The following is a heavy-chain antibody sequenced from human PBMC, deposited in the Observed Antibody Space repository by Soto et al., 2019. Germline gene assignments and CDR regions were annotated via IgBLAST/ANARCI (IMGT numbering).Heavy chain of an antibody. CDR1: GFTFSSDG. V-gene: IGHV3-33*01. CDR3: ARDRRHYDFWSGYYNYYYYGMDV. CDR2: IWYDGSNK. D-gene: IGHD3-3*01. J-gene: IGHJ6*02. Sequence: PGGSLRLSCAASGFTFSSDGMHWVGQAPGKGLEWVAVIWYDGSNKYYADSVKGRFTISSDNSKNTLYLQMNSMRSEDTAVYYCARDRRHYDFWSGYYNYYYYGMDVWGQVTTVTVSS.